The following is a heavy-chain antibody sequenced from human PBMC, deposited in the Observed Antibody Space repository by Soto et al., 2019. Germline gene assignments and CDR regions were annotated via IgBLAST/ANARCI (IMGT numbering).Heavy chain of an antibody. CDR1: GFRLSTSGVG. CDR2: IYWNDDK. V-gene: IGHV2-5*01. D-gene: IGHD3-22*01. CDR3: AHSRALDNFYDSSGYLNIAGSLFDS. Sequence: TGDLSGFRLSTSGVGVGWIRQPPGKALEWLALIYWNDDKRYSPSLKSRLTITKDTSKNQVVLTMTNMDPVDTATYYCAHSRALDNFYDSSGYLNIAGSLFDSWGPGPLVTAS. J-gene: IGHJ4*02.